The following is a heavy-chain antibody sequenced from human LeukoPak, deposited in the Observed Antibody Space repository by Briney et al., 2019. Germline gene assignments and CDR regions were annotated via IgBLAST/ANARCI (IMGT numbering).Heavy chain of an antibody. J-gene: IGHJ6*02. Sequence: PGVSLRLSCAVSGFTFSSYWIHWVRRAPGKGLVWVSRFSDDEGRTVYADSAKGRFTISKDNAKNTLYLQMNSLRAEDTAVYYCARDYFYGLDVWGQGTTVTVSS. CDR3: ARDYFYGLDV. V-gene: IGHV3-74*01. CDR1: GFTFSSYW. CDR2: FSDDEGRT.